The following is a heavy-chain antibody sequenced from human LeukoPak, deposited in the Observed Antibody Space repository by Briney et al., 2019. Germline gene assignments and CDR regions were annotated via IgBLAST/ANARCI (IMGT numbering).Heavy chain of an antibody. CDR2: ISWNSGSM. CDR3: AKDKGVTGTYYMDV. CDR1: GFIFDDYA. V-gene: IGHV3-9*01. Sequence: GRSLRLSCAASGFIFDDYAMHWVRQAPGKGLEWVSGISWNSGSMGYADSVKGRFTISRDNAKNSLYLQMNSLRAGDTALYYCAKDKGVTGTYYMDVWGKGTTVTVSS. J-gene: IGHJ6*03. D-gene: IGHD6-19*01.